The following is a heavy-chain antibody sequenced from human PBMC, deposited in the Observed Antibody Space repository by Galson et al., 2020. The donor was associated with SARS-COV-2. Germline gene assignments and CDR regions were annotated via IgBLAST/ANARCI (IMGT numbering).Heavy chain of an antibody. D-gene: IGHD4-17*01. CDR2: IYYSGST. V-gene: IGHV4-59*01. J-gene: IGHJ2*01. CDR1: GASLSRFY. Sequence: SATLSLTCTVSGASLSRFYWSWIRQAPGKGLEWIGYIYYSGSTNYNPSLKSRVTISLDTSKNQLSLDLTSVTTVDTAVYYCARVPTTVTHFDLWGRCTLVTGSS. CDR3: ARVPTTVTHFDL.